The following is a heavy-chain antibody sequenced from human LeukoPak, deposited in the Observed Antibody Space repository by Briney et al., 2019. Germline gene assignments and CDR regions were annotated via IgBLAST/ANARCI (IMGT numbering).Heavy chain of an antibody. CDR2: IHYSGSA. CDR1: GASIDRTGYY. V-gene: IGHV4-31*03. CDR3: ARAYNRHIEIDY. J-gene: IGHJ4*02. Sequence: SETLSLTCTVSGASIDRTGYYWNWIRQHPGKGLEWIADIHYSGSAFYNPSLKSRVTISVDTSKNQFSLRLTSVTAADTAVYFCARAYNRHIEIDYRGPGSLVTVSS. D-gene: IGHD2/OR15-2a*01.